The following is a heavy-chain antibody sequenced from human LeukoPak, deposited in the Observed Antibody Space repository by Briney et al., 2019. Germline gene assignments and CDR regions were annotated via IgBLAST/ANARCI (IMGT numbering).Heavy chain of an antibody. CDR2: ISWNSGSI. J-gene: IGHJ1*01. CDR3: AKDSIAVARGYFLH. D-gene: IGHD6-19*01. Sequence: GGSLRLSCAASGFTFDDYAMRWVRQAPGKGLEWVSGISWNSGSIGYADSVKGRFTISRDNAKNSLYLQMNSPRAEDMALYYCAKDSIAVARGYFLHWGQGTLVTVSS. V-gene: IGHV3-9*03. CDR1: GFTFDDYA.